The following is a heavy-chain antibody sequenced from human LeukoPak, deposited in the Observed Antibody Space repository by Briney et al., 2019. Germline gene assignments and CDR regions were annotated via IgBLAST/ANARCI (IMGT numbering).Heavy chain of an antibody. CDR2: IRYDGSHK. J-gene: IGHJ3*02. CDR1: GFTFSNYG. V-gene: IGHV3-30*02. CDR3: AKKTIVGATVDAFDI. Sequence: GGSLRLSCAASGFTFSNYGMHWVRQAPGKGLEWVASIRYDGSHKYYADSVKSRFTISRDNSKNTLYLQMNSLRAEDTAVYYCAKKTIVGATVDAFDIWGQGTMVTVSS. D-gene: IGHD1-26*01.